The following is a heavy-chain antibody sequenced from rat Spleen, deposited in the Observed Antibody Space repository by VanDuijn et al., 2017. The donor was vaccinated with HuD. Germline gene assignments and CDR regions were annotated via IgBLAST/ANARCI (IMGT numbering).Heavy chain of an antibody. CDR2: INSAGST. D-gene: IGHD1-12*02. CDR1: GYSITSSYR. Sequence: EVQLQESGPGLVKPSQSLSLTCSVTGYSITSSYRWNWIRKFPGNKLEWMGYINSAGSTNYNPSLKSRISITRDTSKNQFFLQVNSVTTEDTATYYCARGFRPYYYDGTYYWDYWGQGVMVTVSS. CDR3: ARGFRPYYYDGTYYWDY. V-gene: IGHV3-3*01. J-gene: IGHJ2*01.